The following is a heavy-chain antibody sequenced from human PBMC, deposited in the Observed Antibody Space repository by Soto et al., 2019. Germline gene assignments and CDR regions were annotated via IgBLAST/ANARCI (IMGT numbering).Heavy chain of an antibody. V-gene: IGHV3-48*01. Sequence: EVQLVESGGGSVQTGGSLRLSCAASGFTFSDYNMNWVRQAPGKGLEWVSYISSRHTIYYAASVKGRFTISRDNAKNSLYLQMNGLRAEDTAVYYCARIASYGDILFDFWGQGMLVTVSS. CDR1: GFTFSDYN. D-gene: IGHD4-17*01. CDR3: ARIASYGDILFDF. CDR2: ISSRHTI. J-gene: IGHJ4*02.